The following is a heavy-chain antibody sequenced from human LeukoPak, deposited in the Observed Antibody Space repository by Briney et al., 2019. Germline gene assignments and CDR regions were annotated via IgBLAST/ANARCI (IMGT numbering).Heavy chain of an antibody. CDR3: ARGRFDYYDSSGYYRPRQYYYYYYYMDV. D-gene: IGHD3-22*01. V-gene: IGHV4-34*01. CDR2: INHSGST. CDR1: GGSFSGYY. Sequence: SETLSLTCAVYGGSFSGYYWSWIRQPPGKGLEWIGEINHSGSTNYNPSLKSRVTISVDTSKNQFSLKLSSVTAADTAVYYCARGRFDYYDSSGYYRPRQYYYYYYYMDVWGKGTTVTISS. J-gene: IGHJ6*03.